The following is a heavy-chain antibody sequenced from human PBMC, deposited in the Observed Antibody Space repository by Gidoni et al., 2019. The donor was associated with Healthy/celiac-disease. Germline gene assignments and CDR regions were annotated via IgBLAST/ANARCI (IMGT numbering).Heavy chain of an antibody. V-gene: IGHV1-69*01. CDR2: SLPSVGTA. J-gene: IGHJ5*02. Sequence: QVQLVQSGAEVTNPGSSVKFSCKATGGTFSSYAISWVRQAPGQGLEWMGGSLPSVGTANYAQKFQGRVTITADESTSTAYMELSSLRSEDTAVYYCAREPYLELQGGRWFDPWGQGTLVTVSS. CDR3: AREPYLELQGGRWFDP. D-gene: IGHD1-7*01. CDR1: GGTFSSYA.